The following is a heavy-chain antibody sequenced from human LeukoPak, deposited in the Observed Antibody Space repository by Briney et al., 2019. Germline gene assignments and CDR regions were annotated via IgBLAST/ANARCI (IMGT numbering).Heavy chain of an antibody. D-gene: IGHD6-6*01. V-gene: IGHV4-34*01. CDR3: AREKYGRSPFDY. CDR2: INHSGST. Sequence: KPSETLSLTCAVYGGSFSGYYWSWIRQPPGKGLEWIGEINHSGSTNYNPSLKSRVTISVDTSKNQFSLKLSSVTAADTAVYYCAREKYGRSPFDYWGQGTLVTVSS. J-gene: IGHJ4*02. CDR1: GGSFSGYY.